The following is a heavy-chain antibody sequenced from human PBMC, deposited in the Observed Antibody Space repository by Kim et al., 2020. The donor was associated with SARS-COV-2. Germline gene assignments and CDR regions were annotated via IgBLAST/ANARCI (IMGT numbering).Heavy chain of an antibody. V-gene: IGHV3-73*01. CDR3: TRIPGTPFAFWDAFDI. D-gene: IGHD1-1*01. CDR1: GFTFSDSP. Sequence: GGSLRLSCAASGFTFSDSPMHWVRQASGKGLEWVGRIRSKANSYATAYAASVRGRFIISRDDSKNKAYLQMNSLKTEDTAVYYCTRIPGTPFAFWDAFDIWGQGTRVTVSS. CDR2: IRSKANSYAT. J-gene: IGHJ3*02.